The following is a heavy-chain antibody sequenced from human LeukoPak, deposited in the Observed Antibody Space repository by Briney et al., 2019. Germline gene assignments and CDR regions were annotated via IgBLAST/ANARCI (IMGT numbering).Heavy chain of an antibody. CDR2: ISAYNGNT. Sequence: ASVKVSCTASGYTFTSYGISWVRQAPGQGLEWMGWISAYNGNTNYAQKLQGRVTMTTDTSTSTAYMELRSLRSDDTAVYYCARGIHYGSGSYPPSAHYGMDVWGQGTTVTVSS. CDR1: GYTFTSYG. D-gene: IGHD3-10*01. V-gene: IGHV1-18*01. CDR3: ARGIHYGSGSYPPSAHYGMDV. J-gene: IGHJ6*02.